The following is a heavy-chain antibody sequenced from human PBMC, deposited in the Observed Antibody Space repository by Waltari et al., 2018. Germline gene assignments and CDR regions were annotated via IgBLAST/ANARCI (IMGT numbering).Heavy chain of an antibody. CDR1: GFTFNNYV. J-gene: IGHJ4*02. CDR2: ISHHGINE. D-gene: IGHD3-9*01. CDR3: ASGSDYDLFTCYRTLDS. V-gene: IGHV3-30*10. Sequence: QVQLVESGGGVVQPGRSLRLSCAASGFTFNNYVMHWVRQAPGEGLEWVARISHHGINEYYTASVKGRFTISRDNSKISLYLQMDSLRVEYTAVYYCASGSDYDLFTCYRTLDSWCPGTLVTVSS.